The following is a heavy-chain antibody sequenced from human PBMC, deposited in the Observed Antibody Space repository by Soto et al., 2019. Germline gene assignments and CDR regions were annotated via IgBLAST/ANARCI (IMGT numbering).Heavy chain of an antibody. Sequence: SQTLSLTCAISGDSVSGNSAAWNWIRQSPSRGLEWLGRTYYRSRWYNDYAVSVKSRITVTPDTSKNQFSLHLNSVTPEDTAVYYCATEIPCNVRIDCFLDYCGQGVLVIVSS. D-gene: IGHD2-21*02. CDR1: GDSVSGNSAA. CDR2: TYYRSRWYN. V-gene: IGHV6-1*01. J-gene: IGHJ4*02. CDR3: ATEIPCNVRIDCFLDY.